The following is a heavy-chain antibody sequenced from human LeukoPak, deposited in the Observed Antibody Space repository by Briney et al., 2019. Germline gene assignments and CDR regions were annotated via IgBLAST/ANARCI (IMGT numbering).Heavy chain of an antibody. CDR3: ARERSISYYYGMDV. J-gene: IGHJ6*02. CDR1: GYTFTSYA. D-gene: IGHD3-9*01. V-gene: IGHV1-3*01. CDR2: INAGNGNT. Sequence: ASVRVSCKASGYTFTSYAMHWVRQAPGQRLEWMGWINAGNGNTKYSQKFQDRVTITRDTSASTAYMELSSLRSEDTAVYYSARERSISYYYGMDVWGQGTTVTVSS.